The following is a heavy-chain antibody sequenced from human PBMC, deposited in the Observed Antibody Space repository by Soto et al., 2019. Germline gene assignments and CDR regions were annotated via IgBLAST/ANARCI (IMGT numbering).Heavy chain of an antibody. CDR3: ATLNSFGSDY. CDR2: IYSDGSGP. Sequence: GGSLRLSXAASGFTFSNFWMHWVRQAPGKGLVWVSRIYSDGSGPMYADSVKGRFTISRDNAKSTLYLQMNSLRAEDTAVYYCATLNSFGSDYWGRGTLVTVSS. D-gene: IGHD5-18*01. V-gene: IGHV3-74*03. CDR1: GFTFSNFW. J-gene: IGHJ4*02.